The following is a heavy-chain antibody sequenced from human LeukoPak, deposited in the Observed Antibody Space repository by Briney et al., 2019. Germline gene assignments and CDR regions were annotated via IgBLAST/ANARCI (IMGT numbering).Heavy chain of an antibody. CDR2: IKQDGSEK. CDR1: GFTFSSYW. J-gene: IGHJ4*02. Sequence: PGGSLRLSCAASGFTFSSYWMSWVRQAPGKGLEWVANIKQDGSEKYYVDSVKGRFTISRDNAMNSLYLQMNSLRAEDTAVYYCARPHYYDSSGYYSYFDYWGQGTLVTVSS. D-gene: IGHD3-22*01. CDR3: ARPHYYDSSGYYSYFDY. V-gene: IGHV3-7*01.